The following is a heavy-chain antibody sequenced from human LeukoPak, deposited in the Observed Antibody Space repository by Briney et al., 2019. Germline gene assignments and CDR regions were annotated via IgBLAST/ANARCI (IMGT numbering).Heavy chain of an antibody. D-gene: IGHD3-22*01. J-gene: IGHJ4*02. CDR3: ARTTYYYDSSGSPWATWWDY. CDR1: GYSFTSYW. CDR2: IYPGDSDT. V-gene: IGHV5-51*01. Sequence: GESLKISCKGSGYSFTSYWIGWVRQMPGKGLEWMGIIYPGDSDTRYSPSFQGQVTISADKSISTAYLQWSSLKASDTAMYYCARTTYYYDSSGSPWATWWDYWGQGTLVTVSS.